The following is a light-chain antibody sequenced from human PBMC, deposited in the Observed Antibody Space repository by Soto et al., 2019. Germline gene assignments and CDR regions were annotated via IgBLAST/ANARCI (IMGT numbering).Light chain of an antibody. CDR1: QSVATN. Sequence: VMTQSPATLSVSPVERVTLSCMASQSVATNLAWYQQRPGQAPRLLIYGASSRATGIPDRFSGSGSGTDFTLTISRLEPEDFAVYHCQQYGDSPLTFGGGTKVDIK. CDR3: QQYGDSPLT. V-gene: IGKV3-20*01. J-gene: IGKJ4*01. CDR2: GAS.